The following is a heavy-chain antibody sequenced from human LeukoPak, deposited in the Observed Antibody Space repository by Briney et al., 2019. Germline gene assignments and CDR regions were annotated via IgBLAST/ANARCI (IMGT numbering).Heavy chain of an antibody. V-gene: IGHV3-7*01. D-gene: IGHD2-2*01. CDR2: IKQDGSEK. J-gene: IGHJ3*02. Sequence: GGSLRLSCAASGFTFSSYWMSWVRQAPGKGLEWVANIKQDGSEKYYVDSVKGRFTISRDDSKNTLYLQMNSLRAEDTAVYYCAKDRRVCSSTSCYPFDASDIWGQGTMVTVSS. CDR1: GFTFSSYW. CDR3: AKDRRVCSSTSCYPFDASDI.